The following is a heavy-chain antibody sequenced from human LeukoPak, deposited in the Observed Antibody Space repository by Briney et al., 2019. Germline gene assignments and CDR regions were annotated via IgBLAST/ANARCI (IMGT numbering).Heavy chain of an antibody. CDR1: GFTFRNVW. J-gene: IGHJ4*02. CDR3: TTDEGGWGGTFGV. V-gene: IGHV3-15*01. Sequence: GGSLRLSCIGSGFTFRNVWLSWVRQAPGKEPEWAGRIRSKTDGGTTDYAAPVKGRFTISRDDSKNTLYLQMDSLKTDDTGVYYCTTDEGGWGGTFGVWGRGTRVTVSS. CDR2: IRSKTDGGTT. D-gene: IGHD3-16*01.